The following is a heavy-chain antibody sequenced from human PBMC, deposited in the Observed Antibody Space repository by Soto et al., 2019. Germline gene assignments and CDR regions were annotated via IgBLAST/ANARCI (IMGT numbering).Heavy chain of an antibody. CDR2: ISGSGGST. J-gene: IGHJ4*02. V-gene: IGHV3-23*01. D-gene: IGHD2-21*01. CDR3: ARDLYWGFYY. CDR1: GFTFSSYA. Sequence: PGGSLRLSCAASGFTFSSYAMSWVRQAPGKGLEWVSAISGSGGSTYYADSVKGRFTISRDNSKNTLYLQMNSLRDEDTALYYCARDLYWGFYYWGQGALVTVSS.